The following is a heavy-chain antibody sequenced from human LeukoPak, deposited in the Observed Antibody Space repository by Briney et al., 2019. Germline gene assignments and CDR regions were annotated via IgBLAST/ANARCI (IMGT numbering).Heavy chain of an antibody. CDR3: AREGDGALTYDY. CDR2: ISSGSSYI. V-gene: IGHV3-21*01. J-gene: IGHJ4*02. D-gene: IGHD1-14*01. Sequence: GGSLRLSCAASGFTFSSYSMNWVRQAPGKGLEWVSSISSGSSYIYYADSVKGRFTISRDNAKNSLYLQMNSLRAEDTAVYYCAREGDGALTYDYWGQGTLVTVSS. CDR1: GFTFSSYS.